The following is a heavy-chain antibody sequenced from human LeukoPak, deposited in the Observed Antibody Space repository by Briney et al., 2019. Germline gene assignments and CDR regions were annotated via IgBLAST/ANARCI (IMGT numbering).Heavy chain of an antibody. Sequence: GESLKISCKGSGYSFTSYWIGWVRQMPGKGLKWMGIIYPGDSDTRYSPSFQGQVTISADKSISTAYLQWSSLKASDTAMYYCARQKVVRSEGNWFDPWGQGTLVTVSS. J-gene: IGHJ5*02. CDR2: IYPGDSDT. D-gene: IGHD2-15*01. CDR1: GYSFTSYW. V-gene: IGHV5-51*01. CDR3: ARQKVVRSEGNWFDP.